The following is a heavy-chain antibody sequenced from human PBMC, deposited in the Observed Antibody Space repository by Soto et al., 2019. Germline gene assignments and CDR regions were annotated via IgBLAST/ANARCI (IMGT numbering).Heavy chain of an antibody. CDR1: GFTFSSYG. CDR3: ARKTLTYYYDSSASY. Sequence: QVQLVESGGGVVQPGRSLRLSCAASGFTFSSYGMHWVRQAPGKGLEWVAVISYDRSNKYYADSVKGRFIISRDNSKNTLYLQMNSLRAEDTAVYYCARKTLTYYYDSSASYWGQGTLVTVSS. D-gene: IGHD3-22*01. V-gene: IGHV3-30*03. CDR2: ISYDRSNK. J-gene: IGHJ4*02.